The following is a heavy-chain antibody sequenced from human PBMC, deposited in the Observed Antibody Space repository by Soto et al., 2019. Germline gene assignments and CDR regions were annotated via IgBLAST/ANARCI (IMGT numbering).Heavy chain of an antibody. D-gene: IGHD3-22*01. CDR3: ARQNYYDRKDYDYIVGY. CDR1: GYTFSRYT. V-gene: IGHV1-18*04. Sequence: ASVNVSCKASGYTFSRYTVVWVRQAHGQGLEWMGWISAYNGNTNYAQNLRGRVTMTTDTSTRTAYMELRSLTSDDTAVYYCARQNYYDRKDYDYIVGYLGQ. J-gene: IGHJ4*01. CDR2: ISAYNGNT.